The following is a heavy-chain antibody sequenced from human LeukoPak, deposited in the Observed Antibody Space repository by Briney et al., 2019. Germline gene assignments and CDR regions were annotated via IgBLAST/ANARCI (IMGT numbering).Heavy chain of an antibody. J-gene: IGHJ4*02. CDR3: AKGETMMDGGFDY. CDR1: GFTFSSYA. V-gene: IGHV3-23*01. CDR2: ISGSGGST. Sequence: PGGSLRLSCAASGFTFSSYAMSWVRQAPGKGLEWVSAISGSGGSTYYADSVKGRFTISRDNSKNTLYLQMNSLRAVDTAVYYCAKGETMMDGGFDYWGQGTLVTVSS. D-gene: IGHD3-22*01.